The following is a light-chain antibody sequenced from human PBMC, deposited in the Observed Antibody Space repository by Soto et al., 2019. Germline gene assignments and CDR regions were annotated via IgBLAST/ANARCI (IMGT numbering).Light chain of an antibody. CDR2: GNN. Sequence: QAVVTQPPSVSGAPGQRVTISCTGGSSNIGAGYDVHWYQQLPGAAPKLLIYGNNNRPSGVPDRFSGSKSGTSASLVITGLQAEDEADYYCQSYDSSLSGALFGGGTKLTVL. J-gene: IGLJ2*01. CDR1: SSNIGAGYD. V-gene: IGLV1-40*01. CDR3: QSYDSSLSGAL.